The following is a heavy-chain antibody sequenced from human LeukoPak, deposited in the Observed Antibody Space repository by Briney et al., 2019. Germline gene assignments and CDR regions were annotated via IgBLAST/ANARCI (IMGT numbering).Heavy chain of an antibody. CDR1: RGSLSSYF. V-gene: IGHV4-59*08. CDR2: IYYSGST. D-gene: IGHD3-3*01. J-gene: IGHJ3*02. Sequence: SEALSLTCTVSRGSLSSYFWSWIRQPPGRGVEWMGYIYYSGSTNYNPSLKSRATISVDTSMKQSSLKRSSVTAAHTARYYFAGHGRYYDFWSGYPPDAFDIWGQGTMVTVSS. CDR3: AGHGRYYDFWSGYPPDAFDI.